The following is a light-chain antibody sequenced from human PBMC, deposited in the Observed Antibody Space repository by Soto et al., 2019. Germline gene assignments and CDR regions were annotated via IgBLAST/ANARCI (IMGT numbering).Light chain of an antibody. CDR1: QSVSST. J-gene: IGKJ1*01. CDR2: DAS. CDR3: QQYNSYSRT. Sequence: EIVLTQSPATLSLSPGERATLSCRASQSVSSTLAWYQQKPGQAPRLLIYDASNRATGIPARFSGSGSGTEFTLTISSLQPDDFATYYCQQYNSYSRTFGQGT. V-gene: IGKV3D-15*01.